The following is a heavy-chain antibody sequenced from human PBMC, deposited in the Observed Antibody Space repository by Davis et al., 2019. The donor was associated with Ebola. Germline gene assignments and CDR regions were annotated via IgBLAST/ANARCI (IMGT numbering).Heavy chain of an antibody. D-gene: IGHD3-9*01. J-gene: IGHJ5*01. CDR1: VFTFDDYA. V-gene: IGHV3-20*01. Sequence: GGSLRLSCAASVFTFDDYAMTWVRHVPGLGLEWISGINWNGGSTGYADSVKGRFTISRDNAKNSLYLQMNSLRAEDTAFYHCARVNAVTGYSRFDSWGQGTLVTVSS. CDR3: ARVNAVTGYSRFDS. CDR2: INWNGGST.